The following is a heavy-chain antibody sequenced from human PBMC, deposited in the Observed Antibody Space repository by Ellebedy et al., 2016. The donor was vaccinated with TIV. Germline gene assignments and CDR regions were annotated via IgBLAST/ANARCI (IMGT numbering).Heavy chain of an antibody. CDR2: INKDGSEK. J-gene: IGHJ6*02. CDR3: ARVDKDVTDYHYYGMDV. V-gene: IGHV3-7*01. D-gene: IGHD2-15*01. Sequence: GGSLRLSXAVSGFTMSDNWMSWVRQAPGKGLEWVANINKDGSEKYYMASAKGRFSISRDNARKSVSLQINSLRAEDTAVYYCARVDKDVTDYHYYGMDVWGQGTTVIVSS. CDR1: GFTMSDNW.